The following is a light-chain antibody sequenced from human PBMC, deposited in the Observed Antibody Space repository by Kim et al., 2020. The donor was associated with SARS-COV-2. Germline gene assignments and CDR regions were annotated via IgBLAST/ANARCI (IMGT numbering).Light chain of an antibody. Sequence: SYELTQPPSASVAPGKTASMTCGGNNFEIKTVHWYQQKPGQAPVLVISFDSDRPSGIPERFSGSKSGNTATLTISRVETGDEADYYCQVWDTSDHWVFGGGTKLTVL. CDR2: FDS. CDR3: QVWDTSDHWV. CDR1: NFEIKT. V-gene: IGLV3-21*04. J-gene: IGLJ3*02.